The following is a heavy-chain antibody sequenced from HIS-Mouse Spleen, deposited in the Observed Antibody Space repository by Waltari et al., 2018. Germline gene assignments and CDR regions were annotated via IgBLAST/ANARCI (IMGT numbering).Heavy chain of an antibody. CDR3: AKRRTNWGAYFDY. J-gene: IGHJ4*02. CDR2: ISGSGGST. CDR1: GFPFSGYA. V-gene: IGHV3-23*01. D-gene: IGHD7-27*01. Sequence: EVQLLESGGGLVQPGGSLSPSCAASGFPFSGYACGWCGQAPGKGLEWVSAISGSGGSTYYADSVKGRFTISRDNSKNTLYLQMNSLRAEDTAVYYCAKRRTNWGAYFDYWGQGTLVTVSS.